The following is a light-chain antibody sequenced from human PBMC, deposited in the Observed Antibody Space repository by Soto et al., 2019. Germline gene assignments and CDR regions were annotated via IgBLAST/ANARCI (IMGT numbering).Light chain of an antibody. V-gene: IGKV1-39*01. CDR1: QTIMTY. J-gene: IGKJ1*01. CDR2: AAS. Sequence: DIQMTQSPSSLSASVGDEVTITCRASQTIMTYLNWYQLKPGKPPRLLIYAASSLQSGVPSRFSGSGSGTDFTLTISSLKHEDFATYSCQQSYNSTQTFGRGTKVDIK. CDR3: QQSYNSTQT.